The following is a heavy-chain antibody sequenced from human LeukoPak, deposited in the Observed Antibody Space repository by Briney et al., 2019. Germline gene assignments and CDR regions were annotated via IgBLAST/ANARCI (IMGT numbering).Heavy chain of an antibody. Sequence: GGSLRLSCAASGFTFNTYAMTWVRQAPGKGLEWVSSISHSGGSLYYPDSVKGRFTVSRDNSKNTLYLQMNSLRADDTAVYYCAKDGYYYDSSGYLDYWGQGTLVTVSS. V-gene: IGHV3-23*01. CDR3: AKDGYYYDSSGYLDY. D-gene: IGHD3-22*01. CDR2: ISHSGGSL. J-gene: IGHJ4*02. CDR1: GFTFNTYA.